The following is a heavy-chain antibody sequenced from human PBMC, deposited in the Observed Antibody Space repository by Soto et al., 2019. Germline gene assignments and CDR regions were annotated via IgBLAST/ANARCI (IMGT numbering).Heavy chain of an antibody. J-gene: IGHJ4*02. CDR3: PKDLVLLWFGELPYDPRFDY. D-gene: IGHD3-10*01. CDR1: GFTFSSYA. Sequence: EVQLLESGGGLVQPGGSLRLSCAASGFTFSSYAMSWVRQAPGKGLEWVSAISGSGGSTYYADSVKGRFTISRDNAKNTLYLQMNSLRAEDTAVYYCPKDLVLLWFGELPYDPRFDYWGQGTLVTVSS. CDR2: ISGSGGST. V-gene: IGHV3-23*01.